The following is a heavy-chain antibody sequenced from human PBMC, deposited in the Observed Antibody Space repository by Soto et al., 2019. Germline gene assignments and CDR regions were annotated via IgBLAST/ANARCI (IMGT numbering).Heavy chain of an antibody. CDR1: GFTFSSYA. CDR3: AKDRNSRLEWYDAFDI. J-gene: IGHJ3*02. D-gene: IGHD3-3*01. CDR2: ISGSGGST. Sequence: GGSLRLSCAAAGFTFSSYAGSWVRQAPGKGLEWVSAISGSGGSTYYADSVKGRFTISRDNSKNTLYLQMNSLRAEDTAVYFCAKDRNSRLEWYDAFDIWGQGTMVPVSS. V-gene: IGHV3-23*01.